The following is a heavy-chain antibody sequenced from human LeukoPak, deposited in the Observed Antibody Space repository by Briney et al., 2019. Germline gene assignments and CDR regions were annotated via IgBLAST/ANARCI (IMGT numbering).Heavy chain of an antibody. D-gene: IGHD3-10*01. Sequence: ASVKVSCKASGGTFSSYAISWVRQAPGQGLEWMGGIIPIFGTANYAQKFQGRVTMTRDTSTSTVYMELSSLRSEDTAVYYCARGSYGSDSDFDYWGQGTLVTVSS. CDR1: GGTFSSYA. CDR3: ARGSYGSDSDFDY. J-gene: IGHJ4*02. V-gene: IGHV1-69*05. CDR2: IIPIFGTA.